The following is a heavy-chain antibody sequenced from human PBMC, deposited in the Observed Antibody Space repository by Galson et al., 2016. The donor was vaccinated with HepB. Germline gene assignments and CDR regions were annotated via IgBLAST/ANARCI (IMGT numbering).Heavy chain of an antibody. J-gene: IGHJ3*01. CDR2: IYHSGRT. D-gene: IGHD3-22*01. CDR1: GGSIKSHY. CDR3: ARDSYFDSSGYFYDVFDS. Sequence: SETLSLTCTVSGGSIKSHYWSWIRQPPGKGLEWIGYIYHSGRTNSNPSHKGRVTVSIDTSKNQFSLKLNSVTAADTAAYYCARDSYFDSSGYFYDVFDSWGQGTMVTVSS. V-gene: IGHV4-59*11.